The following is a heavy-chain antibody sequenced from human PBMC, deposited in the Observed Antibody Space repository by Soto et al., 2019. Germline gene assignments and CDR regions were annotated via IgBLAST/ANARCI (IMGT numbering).Heavy chain of an antibody. Sequence: GGSLRLSCAASGFIFSSYAMSWVRQAPGKGLEWVSGISDSGDSTYYEDSVKGRFTISRDNSKNTLYLQMNSLRAEDTAVYYCAKDRSVVAAYWHFDLWGRRTLVTVSS. CDR2: ISDSGDST. V-gene: IGHV3-23*01. CDR1: GFIFSSYA. J-gene: IGHJ2*01. CDR3: AKDRSVVAAYWHFDL. D-gene: IGHD2-15*01.